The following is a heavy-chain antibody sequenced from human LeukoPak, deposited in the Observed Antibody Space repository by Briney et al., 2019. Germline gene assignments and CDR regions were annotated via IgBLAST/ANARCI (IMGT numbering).Heavy chain of an antibody. Sequence: SETLSLTCAVYGGSFSGYYWSWIRQPPGKGLEWIGEINHSGSTNYNPSLKSRVAISVGTSKNQFSLRLSSVTAADTAVYYCARGFGYGMDVWGQGTTVTVSS. CDR2: INHSGST. D-gene: IGHD3-10*01. CDR3: ARGFGYGMDV. V-gene: IGHV4-34*01. CDR1: GGSFSGYY. J-gene: IGHJ6*02.